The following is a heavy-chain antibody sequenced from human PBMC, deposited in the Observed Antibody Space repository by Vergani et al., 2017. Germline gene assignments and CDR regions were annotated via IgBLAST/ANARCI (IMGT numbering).Heavy chain of an antibody. V-gene: IGHV3-7*01. J-gene: IGHJ3*02. CDR2: IKQDGSEK. CDR3: ARSTTMMAFDI. D-gene: IGHD3-22*01. CDR1: GFTFSSYW. Sequence: EVQLVESGGGLVQAGGSLRLSCAASGFTFSSYWMSWVRQAPGKGLEWVANIKQDGSEKYYVDSVKGRFTISRDNAKNTLYLQMNSLRAEDTAVYYCARSTTMMAFDIWGQGTMVTVSS.